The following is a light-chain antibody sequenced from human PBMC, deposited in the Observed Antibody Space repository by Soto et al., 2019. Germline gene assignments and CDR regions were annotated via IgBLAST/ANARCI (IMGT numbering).Light chain of an antibody. V-gene: IGKV3-11*01. CDR2: DAS. J-gene: IGKJ5*01. CDR1: QSVSTY. CDR3: QQRSSWPPTIT. Sequence: EIVLIHSRATLSLYPGQSATLSCWVFQSVSTYLAWYQQRPGQAPRLLIYDASYRATDIPPRFSGSGSGTDFTLTISSLEPEDFAVYYCQQRSSWPPTITFGQGTRLEIK.